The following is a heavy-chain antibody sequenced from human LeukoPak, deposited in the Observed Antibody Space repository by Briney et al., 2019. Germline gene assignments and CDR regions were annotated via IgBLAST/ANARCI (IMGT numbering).Heavy chain of an antibody. D-gene: IGHD3-10*01. V-gene: IGHV5-10-1*01. J-gene: IGHJ4*02. CDR1: PYSFTSYW. CDR3: ATWGRPQITMVRGVVDY. Sequence: GESLEISCTASPYSFTSYWISWVRQMPGKGLEWMGRIDPSDSYTNYSPSFQGHVTISADESISTAYLQWSSLKASDTAMYYCATWGRPQITMVRGVVDYWGQGTLVTVSS. CDR2: IDPSDSYT.